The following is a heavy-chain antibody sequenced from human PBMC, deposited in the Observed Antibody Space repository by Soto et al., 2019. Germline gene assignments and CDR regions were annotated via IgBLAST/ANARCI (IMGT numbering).Heavy chain of an antibody. J-gene: IGHJ4*02. CDR3: ARGGWGDPHLFDY. CDR2: IYYSGST. CDR1: NGSISSGDYY. D-gene: IGHD5-12*01. V-gene: IGHV4-30-4*01. Sequence: QVQLQESGPGLVKPSQTLSLTCTVSNGSISSGDYYWSWIRQPPGKGLEWIGYIYYSGSTYYNPSLKSRVIISLETSKNQFSLKLSSVTAADTAVYYCARGGWGDPHLFDYWGQGTLVTVSS.